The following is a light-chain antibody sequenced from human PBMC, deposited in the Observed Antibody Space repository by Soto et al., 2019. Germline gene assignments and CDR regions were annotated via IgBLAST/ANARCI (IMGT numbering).Light chain of an antibody. CDR1: QSVSSSY. V-gene: IGKV3-20*01. J-gene: IGKJ2*01. Sequence: EIVLTQSPGTLSLSPGERATLSCRASQSVSSSYLAWYQQKPGQAPRLLIYGASSSTAGIPDRFSGSGSGTDFTLTISRLEPEDFAVYYCQQYGSPPYTFGQGTKVEIK. CDR3: QQYGSPPYT. CDR2: GAS.